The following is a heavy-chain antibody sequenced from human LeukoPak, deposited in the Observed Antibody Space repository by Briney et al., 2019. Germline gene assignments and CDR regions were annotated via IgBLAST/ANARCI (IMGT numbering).Heavy chain of an antibody. CDR2: INPNSGGT. CDR1: GYTLTDYY. CDR3: ASGEVGVVYRAGGRYYYYYHAMDV. D-gene: IGHD2-15*01. V-gene: IGHV1-2*06. Sequence: ASVKVSCKASGYTLTDYYMHWVRQAPGQGLEWMGRINPNSGGTNYAQKFQGRVTMTRDTSISTVYMELSRLRSDDTAVYYCASGEVGVVYRAGGRYYYYYHAMDVWGQGTTVTVSS. J-gene: IGHJ6*02.